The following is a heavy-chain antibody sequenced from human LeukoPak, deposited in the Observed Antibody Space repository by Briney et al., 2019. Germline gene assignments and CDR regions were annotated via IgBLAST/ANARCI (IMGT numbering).Heavy chain of an antibody. CDR3: ARSPIMITFGGVIAPYYFDY. J-gene: IGHJ4*02. CDR2: IYYSGST. V-gene: IGHV4-28*01. D-gene: IGHD3-16*02. Sequence: SETLSLTCAVSGYSISSSNWWGWIRQPPGKGLEWIGYIYYSGSTYYNPSLKSRVTISVDTSKNQFSLKLSSVTAADTAVYYCARSPIMITFGGVIAPYYFDYWGQGTLVTVSS. CDR1: GYSISSSNW.